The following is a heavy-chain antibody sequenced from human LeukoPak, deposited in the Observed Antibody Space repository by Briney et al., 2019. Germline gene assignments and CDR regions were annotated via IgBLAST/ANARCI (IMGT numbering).Heavy chain of an antibody. CDR1: GFTFSSYE. D-gene: IGHD4-23*01. CDR3: ARKHYDGHGSDY. V-gene: IGHV3-48*03. J-gene: IGHJ4*02. CDR2: INSSGSTI. Sequence: GGSLRLSCAASGFTFSSYEMNWVGQGQGKGLEWVSYINSSGSTIYYADSGKGRFTIVRDNTQKYLYLQMMSVSAAAMASFYSARKHYDGHGSDYRGGGALVTV.